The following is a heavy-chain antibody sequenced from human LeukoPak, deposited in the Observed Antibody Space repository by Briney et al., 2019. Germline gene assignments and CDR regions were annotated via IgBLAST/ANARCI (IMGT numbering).Heavy chain of an antibody. V-gene: IGHV3-73*01. J-gene: IGHJ6*03. CDR1: GFTFSGSA. Sequence: GGSLRLSCAASGFTFSGSAMHWVRQASGKGLEWVGRIRSKANSYATAYAASVKGRFTISRDDSKNTAYLQMNGLKTEDTAVYYCTSREIRPDYYYMDVWGKGTTVTVSS. CDR3: TSREIRPDYYYMDV. D-gene: IGHD5-24*01. CDR2: IRSKANSYAT.